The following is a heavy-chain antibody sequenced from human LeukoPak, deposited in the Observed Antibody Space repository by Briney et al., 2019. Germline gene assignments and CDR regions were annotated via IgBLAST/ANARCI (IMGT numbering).Heavy chain of an antibody. CDR2: IYSGGST. J-gene: IGHJ4*02. CDR3: AKFSGSSWVAYFDY. Sequence: GGSLRLSCATSGFTFSNYNMNWVRQAPGKGLEWVSVIYSGGSTYYADSVKGRFTISRDNSKNTLYLQMNSLRAEDTAVYYCAKFSGSSWVAYFDYWGQGTLVTVSS. D-gene: IGHD6-6*01. V-gene: IGHV3-23*03. CDR1: GFTFSNYN.